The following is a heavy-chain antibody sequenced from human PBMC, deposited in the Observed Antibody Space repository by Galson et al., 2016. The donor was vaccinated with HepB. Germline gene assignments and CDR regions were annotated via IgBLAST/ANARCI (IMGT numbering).Heavy chain of an antibody. J-gene: IGHJ6*02. CDR3: ARQAFRGFDWLYGMDV. CDR2: IYPGDSDT. V-gene: IGHV5-51*01. Sequence: QSGAEVKKPGESLLISCKGSGYSFTTYWIAWVRQMPGKGLEWMGIIYPGDSDTRYSPSFEGQVTISADKSIRTAYLQWSSLKASDTAMYYCARQAFRGFDWLYGMDVWGQGTTVTVSS. D-gene: IGHD3-9*01. CDR1: GYSFTTYW.